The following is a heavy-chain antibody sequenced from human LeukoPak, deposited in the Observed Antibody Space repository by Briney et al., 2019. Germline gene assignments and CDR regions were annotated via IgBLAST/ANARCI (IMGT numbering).Heavy chain of an antibody. V-gene: IGHV4-61*02. CDR3: AGVGATTPGDY. Sequence: SQTLSLTCTVSGGSISSGDYYWSWIRQPAGKGLEWIGRIYTSGSTNYNPSLKSRVTISVDTSKNQFSLKLSSVTAADTAVYYCAGVGATTPGDYWGQGTLVTVSS. D-gene: IGHD1-26*01. CDR1: GGSISSGDYY. CDR2: IYTSGST. J-gene: IGHJ4*02.